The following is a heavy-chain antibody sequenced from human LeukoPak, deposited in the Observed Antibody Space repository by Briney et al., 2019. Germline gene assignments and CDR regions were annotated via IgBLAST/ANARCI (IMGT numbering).Heavy chain of an antibody. CDR2: IRNDGNKK. CDR1: GFTFSTSG. CDR3: VGSDTTGYSPREWDYWYFDL. Sequence: LAGGSLRLSCVASGFTFSTSGMHWVRQSPGKGLDWVAFIRNDGNKKNYAESVKGRFTISRDNSKNTLYLQMDSLSAEDTAVYYCVGSDTTGYSPREWDYWYFDLWGRGTLVTVSS. V-gene: IGHV3-30*02. J-gene: IGHJ2*01. D-gene: IGHD3-9*01.